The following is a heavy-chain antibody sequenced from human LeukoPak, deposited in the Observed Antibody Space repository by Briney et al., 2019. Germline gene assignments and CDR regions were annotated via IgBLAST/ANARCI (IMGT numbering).Heavy chain of an antibody. CDR1: GFTFSTYA. Sequence: GGSLRLSCAASGFTFSTYAMHWVRQAPGKGLEWVAIISYDGINEYYADSVKGRFTISRDNSKKTLYLQMNSLRAEHTAVYYCVRDSGFLSSGTYQAPFGYWGQGTLVTVSS. CDR2: ISYDGINE. CDR3: VRDSGFLSSGTYQAPFGY. V-gene: IGHV3-30-3*01. J-gene: IGHJ4*02. D-gene: IGHD1-26*01.